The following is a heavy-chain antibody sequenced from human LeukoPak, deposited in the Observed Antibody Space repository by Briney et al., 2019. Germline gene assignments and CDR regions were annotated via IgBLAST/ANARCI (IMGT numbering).Heavy chain of an antibody. CDR2: ISYDGSNK. V-gene: IGHV3-30*04. CDR3: ARGLRADSGPYYFDY. D-gene: IGHD5-12*01. CDR1: GFTFNNYA. J-gene: IGHJ4*02. Sequence: GGSLRLSCAASGFTFNNYAMHWVRQAQGKGLEWVAVISYDGSNKYYADSVKGRFTISRDNSKNTLYLQMNSLRAEDTAVYYCARGLRADSGPYYFDYWGQGTLVTVSS.